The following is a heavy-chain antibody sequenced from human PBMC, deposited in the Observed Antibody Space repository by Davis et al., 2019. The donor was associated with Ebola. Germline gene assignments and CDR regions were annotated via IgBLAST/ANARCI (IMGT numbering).Heavy chain of an antibody. CDR2: ISGSGGST. J-gene: IGHJ4*02. V-gene: IGHV3-23*01. Sequence: GGSLRLSCAASGSTFSSYAMSWVRQAPGKGLEWVSGISGSGGSTYYADSVKGRFTISRDNSKNTLYLQMNSLRAEDTAVYYCARVVVAAFDYWGQGTLVTVSS. CDR3: ARVVVAAFDY. CDR1: GSTFSSYA. D-gene: IGHD2-15*01.